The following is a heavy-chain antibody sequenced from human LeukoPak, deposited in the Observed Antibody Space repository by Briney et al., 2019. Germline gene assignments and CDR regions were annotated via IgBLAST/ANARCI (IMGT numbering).Heavy chain of an antibody. CDR2: ITTSGSTI. V-gene: IGHV3-48*03. J-gene: IGHJ5*02. CDR3: ARVALPLVVPAATNSFDP. Sequence: GGSLRLSCAASGFTFSSYELNWVRQAPGKGLEWVSYITTSGSTIYYADSVKGRFTISRENAKNSLYLQMNSLRAADTAVYYCARVALPLVVPAATNSFDPWGQGTLVTVSS. D-gene: IGHD2-2*01. CDR1: GFTFSSYE.